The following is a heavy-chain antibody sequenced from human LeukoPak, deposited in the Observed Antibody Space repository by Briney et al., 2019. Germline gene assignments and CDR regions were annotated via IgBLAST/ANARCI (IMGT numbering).Heavy chain of an antibody. Sequence: PGGSLRPSCAASGLTVSSTYMSWVRQAPGKGLEWVSLIYSSGSTYYADSVKGRFTISRDNSKNTLFLQMNSLTAEDKAMYYCTRTFLSGDGYKVGYFDYWGQGTLVTVSS. D-gene: IGHD5-24*01. V-gene: IGHV3-53*01. CDR3: TRTFLSGDGYKVGYFDY. CDR1: GLTVSSTY. J-gene: IGHJ4*02. CDR2: IYSSGST.